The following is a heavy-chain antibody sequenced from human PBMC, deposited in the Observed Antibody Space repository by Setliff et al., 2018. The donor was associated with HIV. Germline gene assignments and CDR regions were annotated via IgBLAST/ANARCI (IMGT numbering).Heavy chain of an antibody. V-gene: IGHV5-51*01. D-gene: IGHD1-1*01. CDR3: ARSDSANWYVDY. CDR2: IYPGDSDT. Sequence: GESLKISCKGSGYTFTSYWIGWVRQIPGKGLEWMGIIYPGDSDTRYSPSFQGQVTISADKSINTAFLQWSSLKASDTAMFYCARSDSANWYVDYWGQGTLVTVSS. J-gene: IGHJ4*02. CDR1: GYTFTSYW.